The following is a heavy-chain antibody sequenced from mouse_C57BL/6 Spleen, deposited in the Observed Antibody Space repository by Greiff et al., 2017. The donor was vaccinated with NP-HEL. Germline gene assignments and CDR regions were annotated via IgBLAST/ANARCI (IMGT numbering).Heavy chain of an antibody. J-gene: IGHJ2*01. V-gene: IGHV1-15*01. D-gene: IGHD2-4*01. Sequence: VQLQQSGAELVRPGASVTLSCKASGSTFTDYEMHWVKQTPVHGLEWIGAIDPETGGTAYNQKFKGKAILTADKSSSTAYMELRSLTSEDSAVYYCTRLYDYDGGYYFDYWGQGTTLTVSS. CDR3: TRLYDYDGGYYFDY. CDR2: IDPETGGT. CDR1: GSTFTDYE.